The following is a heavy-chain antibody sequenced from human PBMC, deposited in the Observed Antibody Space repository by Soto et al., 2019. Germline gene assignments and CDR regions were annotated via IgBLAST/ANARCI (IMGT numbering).Heavy chain of an antibody. CDR1: GDSISSGDYY. V-gene: IGHV4-30-4*01. D-gene: IGHD6-6*01. Sequence: QVQLQESGPGLVQPSQTLSLTCTVSGDSISSGDYYWSWVRQSPGKGLEWIGCIYYSGTTYYNPSHATRLPTSVDTSKNQFSLRLSSVTAADTALYFCARDFKHYRSSPGPLEYWGQGTVVTVSS. CDR2: IYYSGTT. CDR3: ARDFKHYRSSPGPLEY. J-gene: IGHJ4*02.